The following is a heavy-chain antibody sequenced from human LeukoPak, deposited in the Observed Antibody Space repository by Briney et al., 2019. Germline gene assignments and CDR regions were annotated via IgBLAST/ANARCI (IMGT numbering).Heavy chain of an antibody. CDR1: GDSVSSNSDA. V-gene: IGHV6-1*01. D-gene: IGHD1-26*01. CDR3: ARDPVGGSTIFDY. J-gene: IGHJ4*02. Sequence: SQTLSLTCAISGDSVSSNSDAWNWIRQSPSRGLDWLGRTYYRSKWYYDYAVAVKSRISINPDTSKNQFSLQLSSVTPEDTAVYYCARDPVGGSTIFDYWGQGTLVTVSS. CDR2: TYYRSKWYY.